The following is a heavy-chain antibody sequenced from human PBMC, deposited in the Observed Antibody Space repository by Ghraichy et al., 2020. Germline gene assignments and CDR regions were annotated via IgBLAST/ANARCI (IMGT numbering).Heavy chain of an antibody. D-gene: IGHD2/OR15-2a*01. V-gene: IGHV4-4*02. CDR2: IFHSGST. CDR3: ARDPRIVSRFFNL. CDR1: GVSIDNSYW. Sequence: SETLSLTCTVSGVSIDNSYWWTWVRQPPGKGLEWIGEIFHSGSTNYNPSLKSRVTISLDKSKNQFSLKLNSVTAADTAVYYCARDPRIVSRFFNLWGRGTVVSVSS. J-gene: IGHJ2*01.